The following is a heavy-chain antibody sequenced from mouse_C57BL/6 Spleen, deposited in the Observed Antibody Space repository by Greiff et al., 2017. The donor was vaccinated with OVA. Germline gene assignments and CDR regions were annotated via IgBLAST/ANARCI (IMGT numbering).Heavy chain of an antibody. CDR1: GFTFSSYA. V-gene: IGHV5-9-1*02. D-gene: IGHD2-3*01. J-gene: IGHJ3*01. CDR3: TRVDGYLIAY. CDR2: ISSGGDYI. Sequence: DVMLVESGEGLVKPGGSLKLSCAASGFTFSSYAMSWVRQTPEKRLEWVAYISSGGDYIYYADTVKGRFTISRDNAWNTLYLQMSSLKSEDTAMYYCTRVDGYLIAYWGQGTLVTVSA.